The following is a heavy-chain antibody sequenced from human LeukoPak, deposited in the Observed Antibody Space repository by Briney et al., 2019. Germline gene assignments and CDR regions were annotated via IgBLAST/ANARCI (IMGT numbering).Heavy chain of an antibody. CDR3: ARSTGSTMFIDY. CDR1: GGSINTYY. CDR2: IYYSGNT. V-gene: IGHV4-59*01. Sequence: PSETLSLTCSVSGGSINTYYWNWIRQPPGKGLEWIGYIYYSGNTSYNPSLKSRVTISVDTSKNQFSLKLSSVTAADTAVYYCARSTGSTMFIDYWGQGTLVTVSS. J-gene: IGHJ4*02. D-gene: IGHD3-10*02.